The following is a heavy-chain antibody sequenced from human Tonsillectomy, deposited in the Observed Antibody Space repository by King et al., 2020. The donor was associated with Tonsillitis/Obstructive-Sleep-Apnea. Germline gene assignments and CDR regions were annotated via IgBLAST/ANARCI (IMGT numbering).Heavy chain of an antibody. V-gene: IGHV1-2*06. CDR2: INPNSGGT. Sequence: QLVQSGAEVKKPGASVKVSCKASGYTFTGYYIHWVRQAPGQGLEWMGRINPNSGGTNYAQKFEGRVTMTRDTSINTAYMELTRLRSDDTAVYYCAKVHGPLDHVGDCRSCEPDFGYWGQGTLVTVSS. CDR1: GYTFTGYY. D-gene: IGHD2-21*01. CDR3: AKVHGPLDHVGDCRSCEPDFGY. J-gene: IGHJ4*02.